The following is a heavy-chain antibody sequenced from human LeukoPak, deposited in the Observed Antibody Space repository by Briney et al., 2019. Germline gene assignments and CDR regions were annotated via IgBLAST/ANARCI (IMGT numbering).Heavy chain of an antibody. D-gene: IGHD3-22*01. CDR2: IYHGGST. CDR3: ARDRRNSAYYYDSGGYYVEY. Sequence: SETLSLTCAVSGYSISSGFHWGWIRQPPGKGLEWIGSIYHGGSTYYNPSLKSRVTISVDTSKNQFSLKLSSVTAADTAIYYCARDRRNSAYYYDSGGYYVEYWGQGTLVTAFS. J-gene: IGHJ4*02. V-gene: IGHV4-38-2*02. CDR1: GYSISSGFH.